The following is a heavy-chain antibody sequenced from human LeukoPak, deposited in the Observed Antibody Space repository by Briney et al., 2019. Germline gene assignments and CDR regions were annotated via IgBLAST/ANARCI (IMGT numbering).Heavy chain of an antibody. Sequence: SGGSLRLSCAASGFIFSAYWMNWVRQAPGKGLEWVANIRQDSGDTRYVDSVRGRSTISRDNSQNSLYLQMNSLRVEDTAVYYCARGLAVSPMAPISDNWGQGTLVTVSS. CDR2: IRQDSGDT. J-gene: IGHJ4*02. CDR3: ARGLAVSPMAPISDN. CDR1: GFIFSAYW. V-gene: IGHV3-7*01. D-gene: IGHD3-10*01.